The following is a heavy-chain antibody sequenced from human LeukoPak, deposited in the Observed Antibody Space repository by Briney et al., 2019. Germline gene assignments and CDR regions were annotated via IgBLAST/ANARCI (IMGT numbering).Heavy chain of an antibody. J-gene: IGHJ4*02. Sequence: GGSLRLSCAASGLTFGNAWMSWVRQAPGKGLEWVARITSKASGEATDYAAPVRGRFTISRDDSKATLYLQMDSLETEDTAIYYCTTYRYSYGSTGYSYFDYWGQGILVTVSS. D-gene: IGHD3-22*01. V-gene: IGHV3-15*01. CDR1: GLTFGNAW. CDR3: TTYRYSYGSTGYSYFDY. CDR2: ITSKASGEAT.